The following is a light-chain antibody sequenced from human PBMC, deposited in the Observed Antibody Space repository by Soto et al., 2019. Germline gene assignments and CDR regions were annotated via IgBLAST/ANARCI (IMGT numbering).Light chain of an antibody. CDR1: SSDVGAYNH. J-gene: IGLJ2*01. CDR2: DVS. V-gene: IGLV2-14*03. Sequence: QSALTQPASVSESRGQSTTNSCTGTSSDVGAYNHISWYQQHPGKAPKLLIYDVSNRPSGLSNRFSGSKSGNTASLTIAGLQADDEADYYCSSHASGSTLIFGGGTNLTVL. CDR3: SSHASGSTLI.